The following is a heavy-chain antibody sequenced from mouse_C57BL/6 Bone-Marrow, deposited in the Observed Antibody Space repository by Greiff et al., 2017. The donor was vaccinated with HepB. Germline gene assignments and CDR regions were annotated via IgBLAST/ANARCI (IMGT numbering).Heavy chain of an antibody. CDR2: IRNKANGYTT. D-gene: IGHD1-1*01. Sequence: EVQVVESGGGLVQPGGSLSLSCAASGFTFTDYYMSWVRQPPGKALEWLGFIRNKANGYTTEYSASVKGRFTISRDNSQRILYLQMNALRAEDSATYYCARWSSYGAWFAYWGQGTLVTVSA. CDR1: GFTFTDYY. V-gene: IGHV7-3*01. J-gene: IGHJ3*01. CDR3: ARWSSYGAWFAY.